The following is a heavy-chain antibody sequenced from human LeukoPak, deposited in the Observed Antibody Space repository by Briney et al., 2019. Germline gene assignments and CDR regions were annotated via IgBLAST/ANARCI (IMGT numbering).Heavy chain of an antibody. J-gene: IGHJ4*02. V-gene: IGHV3-33*01. CDR3: ARDRDWMLYDY. Sequence: GRSLRLSCAASGFTFSSYGMHWVRQVPGKGLEWVARISHDGNTKFYADSVKGRFTISRDNSKNTLSLEMYSLRAEDTAMYYCARDRDWMLYDYWGQGTLVTVSS. D-gene: IGHD3-9*01. CDR2: ISHDGNTK. CDR1: GFTFSSYG.